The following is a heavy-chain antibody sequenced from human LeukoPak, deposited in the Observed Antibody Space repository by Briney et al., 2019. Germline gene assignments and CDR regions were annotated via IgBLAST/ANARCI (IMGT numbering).Heavy chain of an antibody. CDR2: VSPHSGST. CDR3: ARELVNPKCTFDS. Sequence: ASVKVSCKASGYTFTSYYIHWVRQAPGRGLEWMGIVSPHSGSTNYAQKFQGRVTMTRETSTSTVYMDLSSLRSEDTAVYYCARELVNPKCTFDSWGQGTLVTVSS. CDR1: GYTFTSYY. J-gene: IGHJ4*02. V-gene: IGHV1-46*01. D-gene: IGHD2-8*01.